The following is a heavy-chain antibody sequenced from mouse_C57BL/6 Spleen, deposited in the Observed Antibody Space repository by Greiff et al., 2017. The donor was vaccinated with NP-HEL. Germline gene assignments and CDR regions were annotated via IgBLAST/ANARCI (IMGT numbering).Heavy chain of an antibody. D-gene: IGHD1-1*01. CDR3: ASEDYGEAMDY. CDR1: GYTFTSYW. V-gene: IGHV1-69*01. Sequence: QVQLQQPGAELVMPGASVKLSCKASGYTFTSYWMHWVKQRPGQGLEWIGEIDPSDSYTNYNQKFKGKSTLTVDKSSSTAYMQLSSLTSEDSAVYYCASEDYGEAMDYWGQGTSVTVSS. J-gene: IGHJ4*01. CDR2: IDPSDSYT.